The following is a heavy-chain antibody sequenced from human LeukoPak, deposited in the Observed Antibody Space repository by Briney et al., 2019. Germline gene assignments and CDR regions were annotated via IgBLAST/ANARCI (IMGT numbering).Heavy chain of an antibody. CDR3: AKDRYYDNSGNHFESEK. J-gene: IGHJ4*02. CDR1: GGSFSGYY. D-gene: IGHD3-22*01. V-gene: IGHV4-34*01. CDR2: INHSGST. Sequence: TSETLSLTCAVYGGSFSGYYWSWIRQPPGKGLEWIGEINHSGSTNYNPSLKSRVTISVDTSKNQFSLKLSSVTAADTAVYYCAKDRYYDNSGNHFESEKWGQGTLVTVSS.